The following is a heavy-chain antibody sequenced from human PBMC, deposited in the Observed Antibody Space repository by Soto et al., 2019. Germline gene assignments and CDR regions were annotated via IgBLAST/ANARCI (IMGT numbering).Heavy chain of an antibody. CDR2: IYYSGST. J-gene: IGHJ3*02. Sequence: PSETLSLTCTVSGGSVSSGSYYWSWIRQPPGKGLEWIGYIYYSGSTNYNPSLKSRFTISVDTSKNQFSLKLSYVSVAGTAVYYCARGSGPNDAFDIWGQGTMVTVSS. V-gene: IGHV4-61*01. D-gene: IGHD2-15*01. CDR1: GGSVSSGSYY. CDR3: ARGSGPNDAFDI.